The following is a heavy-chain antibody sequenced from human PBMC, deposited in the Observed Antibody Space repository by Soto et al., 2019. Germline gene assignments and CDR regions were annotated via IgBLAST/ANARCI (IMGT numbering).Heavy chain of an antibody. D-gene: IGHD3-9*01. J-gene: IGHJ4*02. V-gene: IGHV3-23*01. CDR1: GFTFSSYA. CDR2: ISGSGSRT. Sequence: PGGSLRLSCAVSGFTFSSYAMNWVRQAPGKGLEWVSVISGSGSRTYYADSVKGRFTISRDNSKNTLYLQMSSLRAEDTAVYYCAKASYNILTGYSPDYWGPGTLVTVSS. CDR3: AKASYNILTGYSPDY.